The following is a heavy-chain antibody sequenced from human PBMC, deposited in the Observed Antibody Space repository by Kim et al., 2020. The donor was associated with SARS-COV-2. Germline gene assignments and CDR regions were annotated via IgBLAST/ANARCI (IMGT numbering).Heavy chain of an antibody. J-gene: IGHJ6*03. V-gene: IGHV4-39*01. CDR1: GGSISSSSYY. CDR2: IYYSGNT. D-gene: IGHD3-10*01. CDR3: ASLMGYYMDV. Sequence: SETLSLTCTVSGGSISSSSYYWGWIRQPPGKGLEWIGSIYYSGNTYYNPSLKSRVTISVDTSKNQFSLKLSSVTAADTAVYYCASLMGYYMDVWGKGTPVTVSS.